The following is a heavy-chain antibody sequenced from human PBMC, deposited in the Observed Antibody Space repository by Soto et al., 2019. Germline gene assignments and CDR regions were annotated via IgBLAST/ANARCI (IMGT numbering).Heavy chain of an antibody. V-gene: IGHV4-38-2*02. CDR3: ARSYSEGNQIGHGRDAFDI. J-gene: IGHJ3*02. D-gene: IGHD1-26*01. CDR1: GYSISAGRY. Sequence: SETLSLTCTVSGYSISAGRYWGWVRQTPGKGLEWIGVMHQSGSTRYNPSHRSRVSMSIERSKNQISLTLNSVAAPDTALYFWARSYSEGNQIGHGRDAFDIWGQGTMVTVSS. CDR2: MHQSGST.